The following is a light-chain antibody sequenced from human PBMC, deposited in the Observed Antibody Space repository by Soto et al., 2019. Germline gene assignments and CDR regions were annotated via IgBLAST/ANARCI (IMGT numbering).Light chain of an antibody. J-gene: IGKJ1*01. V-gene: IGKV1-5*01. CDR1: QSISSW. Sequence: IQMTRSPSTLSASVGDRVTITCRASQSISSWLAWYQQKPGKAPKLLIYDASSLESGAPSRFSGSGSGTEFTLTISSLQPDDFATYYCQQYNSYWTFGQGTKVDIK. CDR3: QQYNSYWT. CDR2: DAS.